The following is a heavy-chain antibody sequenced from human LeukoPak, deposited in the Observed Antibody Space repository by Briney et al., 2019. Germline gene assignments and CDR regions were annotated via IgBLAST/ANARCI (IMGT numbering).Heavy chain of an antibody. D-gene: IGHD1-26*01. Sequence: GGSLRLSCAASGFTFSSYAMSWVRQAPGKGLEWVSAISGSTGSTYYADSVKGRFTISRDNSKNTLYLQMKSLRAEDTAVYYCAKDGERGSYSYLDYWGQGTLVTVSS. V-gene: IGHV3-23*01. CDR3: AKDGERGSYSYLDY. CDR1: GFTFSSYA. CDR2: ISGSTGST. J-gene: IGHJ4*02.